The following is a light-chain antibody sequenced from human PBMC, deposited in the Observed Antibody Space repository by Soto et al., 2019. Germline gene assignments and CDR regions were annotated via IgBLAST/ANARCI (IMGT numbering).Light chain of an antibody. V-gene: IGLV2-8*01. J-gene: IGLJ3*02. CDR2: EVS. CDR3: SSYAGRNNLV. CDR1: SSDVGGYNY. Sequence: QSALTQPPSASGSPGQSVTISCTGTSSDVGGYNYVSWYQQQPGKAPKLMIYEVSKRPSGVPDRFSGSKSGNTASLTVSGLQAEDEADYYCSSYAGRNNLVFGGGTKLTVL.